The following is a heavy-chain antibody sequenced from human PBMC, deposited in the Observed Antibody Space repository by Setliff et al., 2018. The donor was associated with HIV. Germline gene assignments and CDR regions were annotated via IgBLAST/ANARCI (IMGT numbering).Heavy chain of an antibody. V-gene: IGHV3-7*03. Sequence: PGGSLRLSCAASGFTFGNFWMSWVRQAPGKGLEWVANINMEGTKRSYAGSLKGRSTISRDNAKNSLYLQITNVTGEDTAVYYCARPLEYKSGWSVITGSFNYWGHGTLVTVSS. J-gene: IGHJ4*01. D-gene: IGHD6-19*01. CDR2: INMEGTKR. CDR3: ARPLEYKSGWSVITGSFNY. CDR1: GFTFGNFW.